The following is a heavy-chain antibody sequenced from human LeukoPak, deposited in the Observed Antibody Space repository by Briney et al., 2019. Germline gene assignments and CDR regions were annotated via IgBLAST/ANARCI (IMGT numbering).Heavy chain of an antibody. J-gene: IGHJ4*02. V-gene: IGHV3-7*01. CDR2: IKQDGSEK. CDR3: ARHGDYGDLENFDY. CDR1: GFTFSSYW. Sequence: GGSLRLSCAASGFTFSSYWMSWVRQAPGKGLEWVANIKQDGSEKYYVDSVKGRFTISRDNAKNSLYLQMNSLRAEDTAVYYCARHGDYGDLENFDYWGQGTLVTVSS. D-gene: IGHD4-17*01.